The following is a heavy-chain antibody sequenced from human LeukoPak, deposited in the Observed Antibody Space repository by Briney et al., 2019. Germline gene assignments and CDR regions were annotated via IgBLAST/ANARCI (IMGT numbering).Heavy chain of an antibody. D-gene: IGHD4-17*01. V-gene: IGHV4-34*01. J-gene: IGHJ4*01. CDR3: ARSPYGDFEWFYFDY. Sequence: SETLSLTCAVYGGSFSGYYWSWIRQPPGKGLEWIGEINHSGSTNYNPSLKSRVTISVDTSKNQFSLKLSSVTAADTAVYYCARSPYGDFEWFYFDYWGHGTLVTVSS. CDR1: GGSFSGYY. CDR2: INHSGST.